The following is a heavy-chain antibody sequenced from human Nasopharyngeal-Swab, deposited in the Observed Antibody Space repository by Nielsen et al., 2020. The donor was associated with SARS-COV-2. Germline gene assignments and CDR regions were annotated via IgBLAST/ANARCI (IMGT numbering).Heavy chain of an antibody. D-gene: IGHD2-15*01. J-gene: IGHJ4*02. CDR1: GFTFSDSA. Sequence: GGSLRLSCAASGFTFSDSAIHWVRQASGEGLEWAARIRSKGNNYATAYSASVKGRFIIFRDDPTNTAYLQMNSLKTEDTAMYYCTRCGGGCYSGRDYWGQGTLVTVSS. CDR3: TRCGGGCYSGRDY. CDR2: IRSKGNNYAT. V-gene: IGHV3-73*01.